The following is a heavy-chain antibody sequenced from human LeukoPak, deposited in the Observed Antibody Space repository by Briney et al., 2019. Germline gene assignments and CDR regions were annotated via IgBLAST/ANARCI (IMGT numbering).Heavy chain of an antibody. CDR3: ARDRCSGGSCHSDY. CDR1: GGSISSGSYY. V-gene: IGHV4-61*02. J-gene: IGHJ4*02. CDR2: IYTSGST. Sequence: SQTLSLTCTVSGGSISSGSYYWSWIRQPAGKGLEWIGRIYTSGSTNYNPSLKSRVTISEDTSKNQFSLKLSSVTAADTAVYYCARDRCSGGSCHSDYWGQGTLVTVSS. D-gene: IGHD2-15*01.